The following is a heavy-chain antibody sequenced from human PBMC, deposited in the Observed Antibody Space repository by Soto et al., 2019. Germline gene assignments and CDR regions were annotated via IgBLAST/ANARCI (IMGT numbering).Heavy chain of an antibody. V-gene: IGHV1-46*01. CDR3: ARDPNDGSGYEYTS. Sequence: QVQLEQSGAEVKKPGASVKISCRAYGYTFTSYYIHWVRQAPGQGLEWMGIIKSSDGTTNYAQKFQGRVTMTRDTSTSTVYMELSNLTSEDTAVYYCARDPNDGSGYEYTSWGQGTLVTVSS. CDR1: GYTFTSYY. D-gene: IGHD3-22*01. J-gene: IGHJ1*01. CDR2: IKSSDGTT.